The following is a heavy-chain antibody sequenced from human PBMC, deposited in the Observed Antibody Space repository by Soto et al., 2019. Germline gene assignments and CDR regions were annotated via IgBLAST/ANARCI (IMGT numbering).Heavy chain of an antibody. Sequence: GGSLRLSCAASGFTFSSYWMNWVRQAPGKGPEWVANIKQDGSEKYYVDSVKGRFTISRDNAKNSLYLQMNSLRAEDTAVYHCARGMTVAANWFDPWGQGALVTVSS. CDR3: ARGMTVAANWFDP. V-gene: IGHV3-7*02. CDR1: GFTFSSYW. D-gene: IGHD6-19*01. CDR2: IKQDGSEK. J-gene: IGHJ5*02.